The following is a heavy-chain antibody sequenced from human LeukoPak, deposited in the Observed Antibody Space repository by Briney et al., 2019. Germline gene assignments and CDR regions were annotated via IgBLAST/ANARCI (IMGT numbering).Heavy chain of an antibody. V-gene: IGHV3-21*01. CDR2: ISSSSSYI. CDR3: AGSVEYSSSAAGDY. Sequence: PGGSLRLSCAASGFTFSSYSMNWVRQAPGKGLEWVSSISSSSSYIYYADSVKGRFTISRDNAKNPLYLQMNSLRAEDTAVYYCAGSVEYSSSAAGDYWGQGTLVTVSS. J-gene: IGHJ4*02. CDR1: GFTFSSYS. D-gene: IGHD6-6*01.